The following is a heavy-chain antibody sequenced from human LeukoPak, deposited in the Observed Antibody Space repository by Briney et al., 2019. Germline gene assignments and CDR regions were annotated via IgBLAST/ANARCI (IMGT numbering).Heavy chain of an antibody. CDR2: LYYSGNT. V-gene: IGHV4-39*07. CDR1: GGSISSSGSY. J-gene: IGHJ4*02. D-gene: IGHD2-15*01. CDR3: AKDPRGDCSGGSCHYLEY. Sequence: SETLSLTCTVSGGSISSSGSYWGWIRQPPGKGLEWIGSLYYSGNTYNPSLKSRVTISVGISKNQFSLNLTSVNAADTAVYYCAKDPRGDCSGGSCHYLEYWGQGTLVSVSS.